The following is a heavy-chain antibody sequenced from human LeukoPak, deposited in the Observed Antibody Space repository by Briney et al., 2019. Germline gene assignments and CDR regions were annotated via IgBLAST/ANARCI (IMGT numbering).Heavy chain of an antibody. CDR1: GFTFSSYG. V-gene: IGHV3-30*02. Sequence: GGSLRLSCAASGFTFSSYGMHWVRQAPGKGLEWVAFIRYDGSNKYYADSVKGRFTISRDNSKNTLYLQMNSLRAEDTAVYYCAKEGCSGGSCYWRGYYFDYWGQGTLVTVSS. D-gene: IGHD2-15*01. J-gene: IGHJ4*02. CDR2: IRYDGSNK. CDR3: AKEGCSGGSCYWRGYYFDY.